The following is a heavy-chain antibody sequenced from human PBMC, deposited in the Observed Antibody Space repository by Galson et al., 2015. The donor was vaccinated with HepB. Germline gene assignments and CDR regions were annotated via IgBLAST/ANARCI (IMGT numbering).Heavy chain of an antibody. CDR3: AKDPFYYYYDSSGYFPN. CDR1: GFTFSSYA. J-gene: IGHJ4*02. Sequence: SLRLSCAASGFTFSSYAMSWVRQAPGKGLEWVSAISGSGGSTYYADSVKGRFTISRDNSKNTLYLQMNSLRAEDTAVYYCAKDPFYYYYDSSGYFPNWGQGTLVTVSS. CDR2: ISGSGGST. D-gene: IGHD3-22*01. V-gene: IGHV3-23*01.